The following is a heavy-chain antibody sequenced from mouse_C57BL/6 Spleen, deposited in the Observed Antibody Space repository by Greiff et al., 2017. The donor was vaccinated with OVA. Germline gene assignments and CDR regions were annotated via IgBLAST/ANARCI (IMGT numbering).Heavy chain of an antibody. V-gene: IGHV1-54*01. CDR3: ARRSSGYPFAY. CDR1: GYAFTNYL. Sequence: VQLQQSGAELVRPGTSVQVSCKASGYAFTNYLIEWVKQRPGQGLEWIGVINPGSGGTNYNEKFKGKATLTADKSSSTAYMQLSSLTSEDSAVYFCARRSSGYPFAYWGQGTLVTVSA. J-gene: IGHJ3*01. D-gene: IGHD3-2*02. CDR2: INPGSGGT.